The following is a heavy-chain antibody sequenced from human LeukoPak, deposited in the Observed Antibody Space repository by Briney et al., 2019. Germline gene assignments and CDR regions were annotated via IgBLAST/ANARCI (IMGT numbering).Heavy chain of an antibody. CDR3: ARGDAFQLWLGWFDP. J-gene: IGHJ5*02. Sequence: PSETLSLTCTVSGGSISSISYYWGWIRQPPGKGLEWIGHIYYSGSTFYNPSLKSRVTISVDTSKNQFSLKLSSVTAADTAVYYCARGDAFQLWLGWFDPWGQGTLVTVSS. V-gene: IGHV4-39*07. CDR1: GGSISSISYY. D-gene: IGHD5-18*01. CDR2: IYYSGST.